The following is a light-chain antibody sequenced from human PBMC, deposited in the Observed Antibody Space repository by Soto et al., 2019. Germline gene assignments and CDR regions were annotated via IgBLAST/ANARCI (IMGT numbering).Light chain of an antibody. CDR2: LNSDGSH. V-gene: IGLV4-69*01. Sequence: QLVLTQSPSASASLGASVKLTCTLSSGHSSYAIAWHQQQPEKGPRYLMKLNSDGSHSKGDGIPDRFSGSSSGAERYLTISSLQSEDEADYYCQTWVTGIYVFGTGTKPPS. CDR3: QTWVTGIYV. CDR1: SGHSSYA. J-gene: IGLJ1*01.